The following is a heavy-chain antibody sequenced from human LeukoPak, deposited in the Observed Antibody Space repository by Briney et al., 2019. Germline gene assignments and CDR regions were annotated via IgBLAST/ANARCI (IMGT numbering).Heavy chain of an antibody. CDR3: ARDHPYSPFGYYYYMDV. Sequence: PGASLRLSCAASGFTFSNYEMNWVRQAPGKGLEWVSYISSSGSTIYYADSVKGRFTISRDNAKNSLYLQMNSLRVEDTAVYYCARDHPYSPFGYYYYMDVWGKGTTVTVSS. CDR2: ISSSGSTI. D-gene: IGHD3-16*01. V-gene: IGHV3-48*03. J-gene: IGHJ6*03. CDR1: GFTFSNYE.